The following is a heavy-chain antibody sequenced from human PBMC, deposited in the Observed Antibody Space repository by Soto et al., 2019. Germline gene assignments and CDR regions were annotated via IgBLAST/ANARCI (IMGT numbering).Heavy chain of an antibody. V-gene: IGHV1-8*01. CDR2: MNPSNGNT. D-gene: IGHD1-26*01. J-gene: IGHJ4*02. Sequence: GASVNVSCKPSGYTFTNYDINWVRQATGQGLEWMGWMNPSNGNTGYAQKFQGRVTMTRDTSISTAYMELSSLTSADTAVYYCARFVRHQLPTIDYWGQGALVTVSS. CDR1: GYTFTNYD. CDR3: ARFVRHQLPTIDY.